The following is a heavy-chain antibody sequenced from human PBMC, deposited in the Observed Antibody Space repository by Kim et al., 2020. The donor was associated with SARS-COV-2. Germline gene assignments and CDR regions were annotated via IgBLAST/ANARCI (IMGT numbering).Heavy chain of an antibody. Sequence: SETLSLTCTVSGGSISNYYWSWIRQPDGKGLEWIGRINSNGNTNYNPSLMSRVTMSVDTSKNQFSLKLGSVTAADTAVYYCARDLPRLVAAVGADFDYWGQGTLVSVSS. CDR1: GGSISNYY. D-gene: IGHD6-13*01. V-gene: IGHV4-4*07. CDR2: INSNGNT. J-gene: IGHJ4*02. CDR3: ARDLPRLVAAVGADFDY.